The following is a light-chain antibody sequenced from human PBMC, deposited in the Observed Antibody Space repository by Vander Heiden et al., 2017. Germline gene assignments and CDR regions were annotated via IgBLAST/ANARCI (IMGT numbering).Light chain of an antibody. Sequence: QSALTPPRSLSGSPGQSVTISCTGTSSDVGAYNYVSWYQQHPGKAPKLMIYDVSKRPSGVPDRFSGSKSGTTASLTISGLQAEDEADYYCCAFAGSYTWVFGGGTKLTVL. J-gene: IGLJ3*02. CDR3: CAFAGSYTWV. CDR1: SSDVGAYNY. V-gene: IGLV2-11*01. CDR2: DVS.